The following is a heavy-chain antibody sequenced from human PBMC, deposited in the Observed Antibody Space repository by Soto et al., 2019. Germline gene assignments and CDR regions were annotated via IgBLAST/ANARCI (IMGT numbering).Heavy chain of an antibody. Sequence: ASVKVSCKASGYTFTSYGISWVRQAPGQGLEWMGWISAYNGNTNYAQKLQGRVTMTTDTSTSTAYMELRSLRSDDTAVYYCVRGVASSGWYGIYYYYMDVWGKGTTVTVSS. V-gene: IGHV1-18*01. CDR1: GYTFTSYG. CDR2: ISAYNGNT. D-gene: IGHD6-19*01. CDR3: VRGVASSGWYGIYYYYMDV. J-gene: IGHJ6*03.